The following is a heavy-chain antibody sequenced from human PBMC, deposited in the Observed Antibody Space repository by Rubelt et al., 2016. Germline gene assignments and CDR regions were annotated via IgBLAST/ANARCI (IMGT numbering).Heavy chain of an antibody. CDR1: GGSFSGYY. V-gene: IGHV4-34*02. D-gene: IGHD3-16*02. Sequence: QVQLQQWGAGLLKPSETLSLTCAVYGGSFSGYYWSWIRQPPGKGLEWIGEINHSGSTNYNPSLKGRVTISADTSKNQFSLKLKSLTAADMAVYYCARTPSYNKYVIPFDSWGQGTLVTVSS. CDR3: ARTPSYNKYVIPFDS. CDR2: INHSGST. J-gene: IGHJ4*02.